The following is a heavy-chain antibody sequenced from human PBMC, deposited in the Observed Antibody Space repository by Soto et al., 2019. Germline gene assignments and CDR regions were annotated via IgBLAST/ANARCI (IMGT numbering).Heavy chain of an antibody. Sequence: QLGGSLRLSCAASGFTFSSYWMSWVRQAPGKGLEWVANIKQDGSEKYYVDSVKGRFTISRDNAKNSLYLQMNSLRAEDTAVYYCARDPPIVVVPAVQRYDAFDIWGQGTMVTVSS. J-gene: IGHJ3*02. D-gene: IGHD2-2*01. CDR3: ARDPPIVVVPAVQRYDAFDI. CDR2: IKQDGSEK. V-gene: IGHV3-7*01. CDR1: GFTFSSYW.